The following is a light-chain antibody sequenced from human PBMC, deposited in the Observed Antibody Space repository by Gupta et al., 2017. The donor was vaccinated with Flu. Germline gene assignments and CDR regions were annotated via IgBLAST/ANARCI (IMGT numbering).Light chain of an antibody. J-gene: IGLJ2*01. CDR1: SLRNSL. V-gene: IGLV3-19*01. CDR3: NSRDSTDNHQAV. Sequence: GDSLRNSLASWYQQKPGQASVLVIYAKNIRPSGIPDRFSGSSSGNTASLTITGAQAEDEADYYCNSRDSTDNHQAVFGGGTKLTVL. CDR2: AKN.